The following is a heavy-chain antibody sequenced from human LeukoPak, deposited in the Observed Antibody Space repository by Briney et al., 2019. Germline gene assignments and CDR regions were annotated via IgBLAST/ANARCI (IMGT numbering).Heavy chain of an antibody. J-gene: IGHJ3*02. V-gene: IGHV3-23*01. CDR2: ISWNSGSI. Sequence: GGSLRLSCAASGFTFSSYAMSWVRQAPGKGLEWVSGISWNSGSIGYADSVKGRFTISRDNSKNTLYLQMNSLRAEDTAVYYCARREAAAEAFDIWGQGTMVTVSS. D-gene: IGHD6-13*01. CDR1: GFTFSSYA. CDR3: ARREAAAEAFDI.